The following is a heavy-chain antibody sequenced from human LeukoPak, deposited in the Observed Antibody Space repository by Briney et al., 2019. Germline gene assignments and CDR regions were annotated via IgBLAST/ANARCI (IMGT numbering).Heavy chain of an antibody. V-gene: IGHV2-5*01. Sequence: SGPTLAKPTQTLTLTCTFSGFSLSTSDVGVGWFRQPPGKALEWLALIYWSDDKHYSPSLKSRLSVTKDTFRNQVILTMTDMDTEDTATYYCVHYLVTGDRGFDYWGQGTLVTVSS. J-gene: IGHJ4*02. CDR2: IYWSDDK. D-gene: IGHD7-27*01. CDR3: VHYLVTGDRGFDY. CDR1: GFSLSTSDVG.